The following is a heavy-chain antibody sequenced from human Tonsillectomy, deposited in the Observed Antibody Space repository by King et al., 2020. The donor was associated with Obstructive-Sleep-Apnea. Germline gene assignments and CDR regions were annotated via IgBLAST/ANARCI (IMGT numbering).Heavy chain of an antibody. V-gene: IGHV4-39*07. J-gene: IGHJ4*02. CDR1: GGSISSSSYY. Sequence: QLQESGPGLVKPSETLSLTCTVSGGSISSSSYYWGWIRQPPGKGLEWIGSIYYSGSTYYNPSLKSRVTISVDTSKNQFSLKLSSVTAADTAVYYCARVTPTPVAGFSTYYFDYWGQGTLVTVSS. CDR3: ARVTPTPVAGFSTYYFDY. D-gene: IGHD6-19*01. CDR2: IYYSGST.